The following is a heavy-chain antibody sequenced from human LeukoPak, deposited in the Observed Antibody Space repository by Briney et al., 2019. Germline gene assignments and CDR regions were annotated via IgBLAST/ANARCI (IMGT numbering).Heavy chain of an antibody. CDR3: ARVRGIAVAGSQAFFDY. D-gene: IGHD6-19*01. Sequence: GGSLRLSCEASGFTFSSYAIRWVRQAPGTGLEWVSSIPGSGGATYYADSVRGRFSISRDSSKNTVYLQMNSLRAEDTAVYYCARVRGIAVAGSQAFFDYWGQGTLVTVSS. CDR2: IPGSGGAT. CDR1: GFTFSSYA. V-gene: IGHV3-23*01. J-gene: IGHJ4*02.